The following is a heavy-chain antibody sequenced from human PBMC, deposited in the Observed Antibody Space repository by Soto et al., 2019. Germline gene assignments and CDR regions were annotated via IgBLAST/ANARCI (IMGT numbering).Heavy chain of an antibody. CDR3: AIDESGDYVWGSFPS. J-gene: IGHJ4*02. V-gene: IGHV1-69*13. D-gene: IGHD3-16*01. Sequence: SVKVSCKTSGGTFSNFGISWVRQAPGQGLEWMGGIMPSSDTPNNAQRFQGRIIISADESTSTAYMELSSLRSEDTAVYYCAIDESGDYVWGSFPSWGQGTPVTVSS. CDR2: IMPSSDTP. CDR1: GGTFSNFG.